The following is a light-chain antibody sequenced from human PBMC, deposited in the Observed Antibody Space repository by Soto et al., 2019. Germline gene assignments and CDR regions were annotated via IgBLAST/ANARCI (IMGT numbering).Light chain of an antibody. CDR2: DAS. CDR3: QQRSNWPYT. CDR1: QSVSSY. Sequence: EIMLTQSPGTLSLSPGERATLSCRASQSVSSYLAWYQQKPGQAPRLLIYDASNRATGIPARFSGSGSGTDFTLTISSLEPEDFAVYYCQQRSNWPYTFGQGTKVDIK. J-gene: IGKJ2*01. V-gene: IGKV3-11*01.